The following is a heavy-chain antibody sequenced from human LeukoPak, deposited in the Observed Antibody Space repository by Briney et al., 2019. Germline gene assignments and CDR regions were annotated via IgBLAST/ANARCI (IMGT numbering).Heavy chain of an antibody. CDR3: ARDHGSGSYQDY. J-gene: IGHJ4*02. Sequence: GGSLRLSCAASGFTFSSYSMNWVRQAPRKGLEWVSYISSSTSTIYYGDPVKGRFTISRDNAKNSLYLQMNSLRGEDTAVYYCARDHGSGSYQDYWGQGTLVTVSS. V-gene: IGHV3-48*01. CDR2: ISSSTSTI. CDR1: GFTFSSYS. D-gene: IGHD3-10*01.